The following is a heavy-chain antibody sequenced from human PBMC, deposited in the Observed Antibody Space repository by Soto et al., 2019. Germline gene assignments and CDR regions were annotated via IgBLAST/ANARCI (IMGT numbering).Heavy chain of an antibody. CDR3: ASTTVTTGEYYYYYYGMDV. CDR2: ISGSGGST. J-gene: IGHJ6*02. Sequence: EVQLLESGGGLVQPGGSLRLSCAASGFTFSSYAMSWVRQAPGKGLEWVSAISGSGGSTYYADSVKGRFTISRDNSKNTLYLQMNSLRAEDTAVYYCASTTVTTGEYYYYYYGMDVWGQGTTVTVSS. V-gene: IGHV3-23*01. D-gene: IGHD4-17*01. CDR1: GFTFSSYA.